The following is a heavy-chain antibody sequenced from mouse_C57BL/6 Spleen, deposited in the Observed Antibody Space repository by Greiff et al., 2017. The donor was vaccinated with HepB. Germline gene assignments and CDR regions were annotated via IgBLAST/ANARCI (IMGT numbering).Heavy chain of an antibody. V-gene: IGHV5-17*01. CDR1: GFTFSDYG. CDR3: ARSGVGYAMDY. Sequence: EVMLVESGGGLVKPGGSLKLSCAASGFTFSDYGMHWVRQAPEKGLEWVAYISSGSSTIYYADTVKGRFTISRDNAKNTLFLQMTSLRSEDTAMYYGARSGVGYAMDYWGQGTSVTVSS. CDR2: ISSGSSTI. J-gene: IGHJ4*01. D-gene: IGHD1-1*01.